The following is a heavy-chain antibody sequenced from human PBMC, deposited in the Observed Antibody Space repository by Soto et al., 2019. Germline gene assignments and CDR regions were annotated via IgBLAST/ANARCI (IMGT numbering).Heavy chain of an antibody. CDR3: SRDKYGSGSYWYYYYYGMDV. CDR1: GYTFTSYA. J-gene: IGHJ6*02. CDR2: INAGNGNT. Sequence: ASVKVSCKASGYTFTSYAMHWVRQAPGQRLEWMGWINAGNGNTKYSQKFQGRVTITRDTSASTAYMELSSLRSEDTVVYYCSRDKYGSGSYWYYYYYGMDVWGQGTTVTVSS. D-gene: IGHD3-10*01. V-gene: IGHV1-3*01.